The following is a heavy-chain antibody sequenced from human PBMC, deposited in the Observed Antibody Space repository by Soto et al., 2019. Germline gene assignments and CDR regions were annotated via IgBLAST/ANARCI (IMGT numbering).Heavy chain of an antibody. CDR2: ISGSGAGT. Sequence: EAQLLESGGGLVQPGGSLRLSCAGSGLAFNNYAVTWVHQAPGKGLEWVSGISGSGAGTYYADSVRGRFTISRDNSKNVVYLQMNSLRAEDTAIYHCAKDPNGDYVGAFDDWGQGTLVTVSS. V-gene: IGHV3-23*01. J-gene: IGHJ4*02. D-gene: IGHD2-21*02. CDR1: GLAFNNYA. CDR3: AKDPNGDYVGAFDD.